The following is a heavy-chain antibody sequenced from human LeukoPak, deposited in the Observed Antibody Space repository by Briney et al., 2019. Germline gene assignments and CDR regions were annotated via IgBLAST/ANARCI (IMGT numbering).Heavy chain of an antibody. D-gene: IGHD2-15*01. CDR2: IRYDGSDK. CDR1: GFIVSNSW. CDR3: ARDTSVGAAYFDF. Sequence: PGGSLRLSCVDSGFIVSNSWMSWVRQAPGKGLEWVSYIRYDGSDKYYADSVRGRFTISRDNSKNTLYLQMDSLRPDDMAVYYCARDTSVGAAYFDFWGQGALVAVSS. V-gene: IGHV3-30*02. J-gene: IGHJ4*02.